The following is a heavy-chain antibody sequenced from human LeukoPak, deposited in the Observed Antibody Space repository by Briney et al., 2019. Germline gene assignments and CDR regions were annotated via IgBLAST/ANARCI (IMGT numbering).Heavy chain of an antibody. CDR1: GGSVTSNSYY. V-gene: IGHV4-39*07. D-gene: IGHD1-26*01. Sequence: PSETLSLTCTVSGGSVTSNSYYWGWIRQPPGKGLEWIGSIYYSGSTYYNPSLKSRVTISVDTSKNQISLKLSSVTAADTAVYYCARRGATNDYWGQGTLVTVSS. CDR2: IYYSGST. J-gene: IGHJ4*02. CDR3: ARRGATNDY.